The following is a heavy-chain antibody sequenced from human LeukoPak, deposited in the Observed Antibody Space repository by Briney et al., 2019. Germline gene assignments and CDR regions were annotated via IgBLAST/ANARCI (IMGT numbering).Heavy chain of an antibody. D-gene: IGHD3-16*01. CDR3: AKGWGRAGDPRYYYYGIDV. J-gene: IGHJ6*01. CDR1: GFTFSSYG. Sequence: GRSLRLSCAASGFTFSSYGLHWVRQAPGKGLEGVSVISYDGSNKYYAYSVKGRITISRYKSKNTLSLQMNSLRAEDTAVYYCAKGWGRAGDPRYYYYGIDVWGKGTTVTASS. CDR2: ISYDGSNK. V-gene: IGHV3-30*18.